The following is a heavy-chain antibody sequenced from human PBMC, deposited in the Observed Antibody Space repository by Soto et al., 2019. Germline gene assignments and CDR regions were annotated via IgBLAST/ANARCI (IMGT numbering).Heavy chain of an antibody. Sequence: QITLKESGPTLVKPTQTLTLTCTFSGFSLTTGGVSVGWIRQPPGKALEWLAVIFWDDDKRYSPSLRSRLTITRDTYRSQVVLTITNMDPGDPATYFCADNEREIVAGVTHGTPRFPSWGPGALVTVSS. CDR3: ADNEREIVAGVTHGTPRFPS. CDR1: GFSLTTGGVS. CDR2: IFWDDDK. V-gene: IGHV2-5*02. J-gene: IGHJ5*02. D-gene: IGHD6-19*01.